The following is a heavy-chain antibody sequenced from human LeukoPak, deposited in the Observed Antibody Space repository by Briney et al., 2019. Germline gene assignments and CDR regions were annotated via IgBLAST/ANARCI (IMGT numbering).Heavy chain of an antibody. J-gene: IGHJ6*03. V-gene: IGHV3-30*01. CDR1: GFSFSDYT. CDR3: ERRVNYYFYLDV. CDR2: ISDSGANT. D-gene: IGHD4-11*01. Sequence: PGGSLRLSCAASGFSFSDYTLNWVREAPGNGLEWLGVISDSGANTYYANSVKGRFTVSRDNSKNTLYLQMTSLRAEAAAAYFWERRVNYYFYLDVWGTGTTVAVS.